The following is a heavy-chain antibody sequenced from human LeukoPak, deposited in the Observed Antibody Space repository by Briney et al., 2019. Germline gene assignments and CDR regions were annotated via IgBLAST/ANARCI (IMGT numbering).Heavy chain of an antibody. V-gene: IGHV4-34*01. J-gene: IGHJ2*01. D-gene: IGHD3-22*01. Sequence: SETLSLTCAVYGGSFSGYYWSWIRQPPGKGLEWIGEINHSGSTNYNPSLRSRVTISVDTSKNQFSLKLSSVTAADTAVYYCARRYAAATRYYYDSRAYWYFDLWGRGTLVTVSS. CDR3: ARRYAAATRYYYDSRAYWYFDL. CDR1: GGSFSGYY. CDR2: INHSGST.